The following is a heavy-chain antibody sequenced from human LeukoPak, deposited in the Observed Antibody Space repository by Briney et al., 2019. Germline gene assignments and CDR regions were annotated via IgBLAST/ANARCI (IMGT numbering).Heavy chain of an antibody. CDR2: ISSNGGST. CDR3: VKDRIEGRSGWYYFDY. CDR1: GFTFSSYA. D-gene: IGHD6-19*01. Sequence: GGSLRLSCSASGFTFSSYAMHWVRQAPGKGLEYVSAISSNGGSTYYADSVKGRFTISRDNSKNTLYLQMSSLRAEDTAVSYCVKDRIEGRSGWYYFDYWGQGTLVTVSS. J-gene: IGHJ4*02. V-gene: IGHV3-64D*06.